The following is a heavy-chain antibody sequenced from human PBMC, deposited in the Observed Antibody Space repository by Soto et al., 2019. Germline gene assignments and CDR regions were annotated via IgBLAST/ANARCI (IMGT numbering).Heavy chain of an antibody. Sequence: QVQLVQSGAEVKKPGASVKVSCKASGYTFTSYAMHWVRQAPGQRLEWMGWINAGNGNTKYSQKFQGRVTITRDTSASTAYMELSSLRSEDTAVYYCARDGMVFGVVASYYYYYYMDVWGKGTTVTVSS. D-gene: IGHD3-3*01. J-gene: IGHJ6*03. CDR3: ARDGMVFGVVASYYYYYYMDV. CDR2: INAGNGNT. CDR1: GYTFTSYA. V-gene: IGHV1-3*01.